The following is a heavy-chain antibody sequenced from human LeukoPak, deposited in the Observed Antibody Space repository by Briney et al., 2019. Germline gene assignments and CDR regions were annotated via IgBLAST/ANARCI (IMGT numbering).Heavy chain of an antibody. CDR1: GFTFSSYA. CDR2: ISGSGGST. CDR3: ARDFRIAAASDY. D-gene: IGHD6-13*01. J-gene: IGHJ4*02. V-gene: IGHV3-23*01. Sequence: GSLRLSCAASGFTFSSYAMSWVCQAPGKGLEWVSAISGSGGSTYYADSVKGRFTISRDNSKNTLYLQMNSLRAEDTAVYYCARDFRIAAASDYWGQGTLVTVSS.